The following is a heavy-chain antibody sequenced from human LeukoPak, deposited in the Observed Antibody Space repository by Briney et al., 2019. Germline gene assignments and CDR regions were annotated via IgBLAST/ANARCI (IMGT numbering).Heavy chain of an antibody. V-gene: IGHV4-61*02. D-gene: IGHD1-26*01. Sequence: PSETLSLTCTVSGGSISSGSYYWSWIRQPAGKGLEWIRRIYTSGSTNYNPSLKSRVTISVDTSKNQFSLKLSSVTAADTAVYYCARDNSYSGSYLEAFDIWGQGTMVTVSS. CDR2: IYTSGST. CDR3: ARDNSYSGSYLEAFDI. J-gene: IGHJ3*02. CDR1: GGSISSGSYY.